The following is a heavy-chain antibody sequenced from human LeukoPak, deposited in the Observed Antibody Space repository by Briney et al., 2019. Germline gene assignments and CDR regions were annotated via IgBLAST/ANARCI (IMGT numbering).Heavy chain of an antibody. CDR1: GVTFSTSG. V-gene: IGHV3-33*06. J-gene: IGHJ4*02. CDR3: AKDTGHLILGDY. Sequence: RSLTLSCAASGVTFSTSGMHWVRQAPGKGLEWVAVIWYDGSQKYYADSVKGRFTISRDNSKDTLFLQMNSLTLEDTAVYYCAKDTGHLILGDYWGQGTLVIVSS. CDR2: IWYDGSQK. D-gene: IGHD7-27*01.